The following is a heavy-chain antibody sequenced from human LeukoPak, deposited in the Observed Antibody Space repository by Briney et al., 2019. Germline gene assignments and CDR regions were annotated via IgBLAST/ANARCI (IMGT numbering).Heavy chain of an antibody. V-gene: IGHV4-39*02. J-gene: IGHJ4*02. CDR3: ARESERGDGYML. D-gene: IGHD5-24*01. CDR1: GGSISSSRYY. CDR2: FYYSGST. Sequence: SETLSLTRTVSGGSISSSRYYWGWIRQPPGKGLEWIGSFYYSGSTYYNPSLESRVTMSVDTSKNQFSLKLSSVTPDDTAVYYCARESERGDGYMLWGQGTLVTVSS.